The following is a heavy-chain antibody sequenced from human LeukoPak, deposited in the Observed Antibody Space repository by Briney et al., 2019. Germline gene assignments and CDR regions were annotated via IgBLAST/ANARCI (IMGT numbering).Heavy chain of an antibody. CDR1: EYTLTELS. V-gene: IGHV1-24*01. Sequence: ASVMLSCKVSEYTLTELSIHWVRQAPGKGLEWMGRFDPEDGQTIHAQKFQGRVTMTEDTSTDTAYMELSSLRSEDTAVYYCATDLGLLRGFDYWGQGTLVTVSS. CDR3: ATDLGLLRGFDY. D-gene: IGHD2/OR15-2a*01. J-gene: IGHJ4*02. CDR2: FDPEDGQT.